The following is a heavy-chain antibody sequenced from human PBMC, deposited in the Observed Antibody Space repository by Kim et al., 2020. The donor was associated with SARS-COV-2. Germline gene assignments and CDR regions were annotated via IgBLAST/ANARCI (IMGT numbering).Heavy chain of an antibody. Sequence: YSPSFQGQVTISADKSISTAYLQWSSLKASDTAMYYCARGRRDYYYGMDVWGQGTTVTVSS. V-gene: IGHV5-51*01. J-gene: IGHJ6*02. D-gene: IGHD2-15*01. CDR3: ARGRRDYYYGMDV.